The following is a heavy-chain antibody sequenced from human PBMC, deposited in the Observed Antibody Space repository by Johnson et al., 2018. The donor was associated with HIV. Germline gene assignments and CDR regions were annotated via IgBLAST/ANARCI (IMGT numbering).Heavy chain of an antibody. V-gene: IGHV3-11*04. Sequence: QVQLVESGGGLVKPGGSLRLSCAASGFTFSDYYMSWIRQAPGKGLEWVSYISSSGSTIYYADSVKGRFTISRDNAKNSLYLQMISLRPEDTAVYYCAASVYYYDSSGYFAFDIWGQGTMVTVSS. D-gene: IGHD3-22*01. J-gene: IGHJ3*02. CDR1: GFTFSDYY. CDR2: ISSSGSTI. CDR3: AASVYYYDSSGYFAFDI.